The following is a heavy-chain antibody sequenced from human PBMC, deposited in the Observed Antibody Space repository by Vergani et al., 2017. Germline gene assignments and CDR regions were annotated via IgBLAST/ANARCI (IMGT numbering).Heavy chain of an antibody. CDR1: GFTFSSYA. J-gene: IGHJ4*02. Sequence: EVQLLESGGGLVQPGGSLRLSCAASGFTFSSYAMSWVRQAPGKGLEWVSAISGSGGSTYYADSVKGRFTISRDNSKNTLYLQMNSLRAEDPAVYYCAKLSTPPNYFDYWGQGTLVTVSS. D-gene: IGHD2-2*01. CDR2: ISGSGGST. CDR3: AKLSTPPNYFDY. V-gene: IGHV3-23*01.